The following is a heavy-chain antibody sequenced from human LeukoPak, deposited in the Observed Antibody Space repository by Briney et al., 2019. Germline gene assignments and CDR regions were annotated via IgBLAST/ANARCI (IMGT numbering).Heavy chain of an antibody. CDR2: ITSGSSYI. V-gene: IGHV3-21*04. CDR3: AKDLAPFGSCDY. CDR1: GFTFSSYN. Sequence: PGGSLRLSCAASGFTFSSYNMNWVRQAPGKGLEWVSSITSGSSYIYYADPVKGRFTISRDNAKNSLYLQMNSLRAEDTAVYYCAKDLAPFGSCDYWGQGTLVTVSS. D-gene: IGHD3-10*01. J-gene: IGHJ4*02.